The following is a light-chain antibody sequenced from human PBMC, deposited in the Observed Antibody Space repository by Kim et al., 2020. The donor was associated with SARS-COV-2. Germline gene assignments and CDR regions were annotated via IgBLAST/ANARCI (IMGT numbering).Light chain of an antibody. V-gene: IGLV3-9*01. Sequence: VVLGQTATIPCGGNNIENKNVHCYHQRPGQAPVLVMYRDKKRPSGIPERLSGSNSGNTATLTINRVEAGDEGDYYCQVWDSRTVVFGGGTQLTVL. CDR2: RDK. CDR1: NIENKN. J-gene: IGLJ2*01. CDR3: QVWDSRTVV.